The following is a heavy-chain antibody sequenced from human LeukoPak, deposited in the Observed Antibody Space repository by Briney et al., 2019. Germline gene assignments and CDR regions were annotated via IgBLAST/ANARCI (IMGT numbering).Heavy chain of an antibody. V-gene: IGHV4-59*01. D-gene: IGHD6-6*01. J-gene: IGHJ5*02. Sequence: SETLSLTCTVSGGSLSSYYWSWIRQPPGKGLEWVGYIYYSGSTNYNPSLKSRVTISVDTSKNQFSLKLSSVTAAATAVYYCARDRPSGIAARYSNWFAPWGQGTLVTVS. CDR2: IYYSGST. CDR1: GGSLSSYY. CDR3: ARDRPSGIAARYSNWFAP.